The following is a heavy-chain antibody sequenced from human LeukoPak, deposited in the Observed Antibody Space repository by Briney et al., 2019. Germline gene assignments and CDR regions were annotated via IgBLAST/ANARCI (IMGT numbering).Heavy chain of an antibody. CDR1: GFTFSSYA. J-gene: IGHJ4*02. D-gene: IGHD6-19*01. V-gene: IGHV3-23*01. CDR2: ISGSGGST. CDR3: ANTLPGGSGWLLPLDY. Sequence: PGGSLRLSCAASGFTFSSYAMSWVRQAPGKGLEWVSAISGSGGSTYYADSVKGRFTISRDNSKNTLYLQMNSLRAEDTAVYYCANTLPGGSGWLLPLDYWGQGTLVTVSS.